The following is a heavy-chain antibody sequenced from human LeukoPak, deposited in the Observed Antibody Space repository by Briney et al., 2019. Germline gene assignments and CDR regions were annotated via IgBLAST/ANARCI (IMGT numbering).Heavy chain of an antibody. CDR2: VSANGGST. J-gene: IGHJ2*01. V-gene: IGHV3-23*01. D-gene: IGHD6-13*01. CDR1: GLTFTDYA. CDR3: VLVGRPVSEFGSEGRGIPALWWYFDL. Sequence: GGSLRLSCAASGLTFTDYAMSWVRQTPGKGLQWVSAVSANGGSTYYADSVTGRFTISRDNSKNTLFLQMNRLRADDTAVYYCVLVGRPVSEFGSEGRGIPALWWYFDLWGRGTLITVSS.